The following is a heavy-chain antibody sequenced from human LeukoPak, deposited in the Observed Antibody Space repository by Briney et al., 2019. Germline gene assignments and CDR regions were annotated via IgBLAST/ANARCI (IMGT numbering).Heavy chain of an antibody. V-gene: IGHV4-38-2*01. CDR3: VGYCSSTWCYDRDALDV. Sequence: KPSETLSLTYSVSGYSIYRGYYWGWIRQSPGKALEWIGSSYHSGNTYYNPSLKSRVTISVDTSKNQFSLKLSSVTAADTAVYYCVGYCSSTWCYDRDALDVWGQGTMVTVSS. D-gene: IGHD2-2*01. CDR1: GYSIYRGYY. J-gene: IGHJ3*01. CDR2: SYHSGNT.